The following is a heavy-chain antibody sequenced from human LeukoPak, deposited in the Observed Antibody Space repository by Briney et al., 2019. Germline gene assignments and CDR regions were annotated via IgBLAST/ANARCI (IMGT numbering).Heavy chain of an antibody. D-gene: IGHD6-13*01. CDR3: ARGGSSSWYDYFDN. J-gene: IGHJ4*02. CDR2: IYTSGST. CDR1: GGSISSYY. Sequence: SETLSLTCTVSGGSISSYYWSWIRQPAGKGLEWIGRIYTSGSTNYNPSLKSRVTMSVDTSKNQFSLKLSSVTAADTAVYYCARGGSSSWYDYFDNWGQGTLVTVSS. V-gene: IGHV4-4*07.